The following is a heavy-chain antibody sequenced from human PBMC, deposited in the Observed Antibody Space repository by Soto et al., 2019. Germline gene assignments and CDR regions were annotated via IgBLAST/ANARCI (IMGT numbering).Heavy chain of an antibody. J-gene: IGHJ5*01. CDR1: GFTFTSYT. CDR2: ISANNDNT. CDR3: VRCVPWLDS. V-gene: IGHV1-18*01. Sequence: QVQLVQSGTEVKKPGASVKVSCKASGFTFTSYTVSWVRQAPGQGLEWIGWISANNDNTDFAQKFQGRAALTTDRSTSTVYMDLRSLQSDDTAAYYCVRCVPWLDSWGKGTVVTVSS.